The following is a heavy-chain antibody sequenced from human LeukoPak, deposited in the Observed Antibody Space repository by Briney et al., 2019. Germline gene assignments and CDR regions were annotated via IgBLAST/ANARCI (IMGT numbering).Heavy chain of an antibody. J-gene: IGHJ3*02. D-gene: IGHD4-23*01. Sequence: SETLSRTCTVSGGSISSYYWSWIRQPPGKGLEWIRYIYYSGSTNQHPSLKSRVIISVDTSKNQFSLKLSSVTAADTAVYYCARSFVGGPDYGGNLDAFDIWGQGTMVTVSP. CDR3: ARSFVGGPDYGGNLDAFDI. CDR2: IYYSGST. CDR1: GGSISSYY. V-gene: IGHV4-59*01.